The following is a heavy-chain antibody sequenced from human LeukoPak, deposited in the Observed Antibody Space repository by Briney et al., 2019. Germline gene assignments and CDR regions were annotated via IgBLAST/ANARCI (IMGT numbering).Heavy chain of an antibody. CDR2: ISYDGSNK. CDR1: GFTFSSYA. D-gene: IGHD3-22*01. CDR3: ARGLRRGLTMIVAVRRQQYYFDY. V-gene: IGHV3-30*04. J-gene: IGHJ4*02. Sequence: GRSLRLSCAASGFTFSSYAMHWVRQAPGKGLEWAAVISYDGSNKYYADSVKGRFTISRDNSKNTLYLQMNSLRAEDTAVYYCARGLRRGLTMIVAVRRQQYYFDYWGQGTLVTVSS.